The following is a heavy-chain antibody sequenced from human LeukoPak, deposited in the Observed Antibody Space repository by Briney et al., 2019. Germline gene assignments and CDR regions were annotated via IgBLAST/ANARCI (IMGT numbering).Heavy chain of an antibody. Sequence: GGSLRLSCAASGFTFYTYGMHWVRQAPGKGLVWMSHINRDGSITTYADSVKGRFTISRDNATNTLSLQMNSLRVEDTATYYCTTNPDGLSWFSPWGQGTLVTVSS. CDR1: GFTFYTYG. D-gene: IGHD1-14*01. CDR2: INRDGSIT. J-gene: IGHJ5*02. CDR3: TTNPDGLSWFSP. V-gene: IGHV3-74*01.